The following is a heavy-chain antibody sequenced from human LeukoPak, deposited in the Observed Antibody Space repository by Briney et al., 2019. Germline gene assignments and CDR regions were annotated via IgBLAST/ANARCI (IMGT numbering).Heavy chain of an antibody. J-gene: IGHJ6*03. Sequence: ASVKVSCKASGYTFTSYDINWVRQATGQGLEWMGWMNPNSGNTGYAQKFQGRVTMTTDTSTSTAYMELRSLRSDDTAVYYCARDSSSWPIAYYYYYMDVWGKGTTVTISS. D-gene: IGHD6-13*01. V-gene: IGHV1-8*01. CDR3: ARDSSSWPIAYYYYYMDV. CDR2: MNPNSGNT. CDR1: GYTFTSYD.